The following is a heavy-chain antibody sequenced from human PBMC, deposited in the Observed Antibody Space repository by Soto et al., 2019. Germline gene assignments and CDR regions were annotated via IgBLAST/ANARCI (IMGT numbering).Heavy chain of an antibody. J-gene: IGHJ5*02. D-gene: IGHD3-10*01. V-gene: IGHV1-18*04. Sequence: QVQLVQSGAEVKKPGASVKVSCKASGYTFTSYGISWVRQAPGQGLEWMGWISAYNGNTNYAQKLQGRDTMTTDTSTSTAYMELRSLRSDDTAVYYCARSHVLLWFGELSWFDPWGQGTLVTVSS. CDR2: ISAYNGNT. CDR1: GYTFTSYG. CDR3: ARSHVLLWFGELSWFDP.